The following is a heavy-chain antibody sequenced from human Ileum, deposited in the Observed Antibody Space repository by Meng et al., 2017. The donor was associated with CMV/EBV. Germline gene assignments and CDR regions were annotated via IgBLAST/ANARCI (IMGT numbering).Heavy chain of an antibody. V-gene: IGHV1-2*02. CDR2: INPDSGGT. Sequence: ASVKVSCKASGYTFIDHYIHWVRQAPGQGLEWTGWINPDSGGTNYARKFQGRVTMTRDTSISTAYMELSMLTSDDTAFYYCAKDRGVRGGTSPYYFDYWGQGTLVTVSS. D-gene: IGHD3-10*01. CDR3: AKDRGVRGGTSPYYFDY. J-gene: IGHJ4*02. CDR1: GYTFIDHY.